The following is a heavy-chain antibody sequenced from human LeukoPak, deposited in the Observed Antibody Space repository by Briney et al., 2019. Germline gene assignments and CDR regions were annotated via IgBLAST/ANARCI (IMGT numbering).Heavy chain of an antibody. CDR2: INAGNGNT. J-gene: IGHJ5*02. V-gene: IGHV1-3*01. CDR1: GYTFTGYY. D-gene: IGHD3-22*01. CDR3: ARDYYDSSGYYDNWFDP. Sequence: ASLKVSCKASGYTFTGYYMHWVRQAPGQRLEWMGWINAGNGNTKYSQKFQGRVTVTRDTSASTAYMELSSLRSEDTAVYYCARDYYDSSGYYDNWFDPWGQGTLVAVSS.